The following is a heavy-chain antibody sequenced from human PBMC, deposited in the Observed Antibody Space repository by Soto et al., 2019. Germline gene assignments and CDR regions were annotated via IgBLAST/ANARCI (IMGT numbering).Heavy chain of an antibody. CDR1: GGSFSGYY. D-gene: IGHD2-2*01. CDR2: INPSGST. V-gene: IGHV4-34*01. J-gene: IGHJ6*02. CDR3: ARGPAPPFYGMDV. Sequence: PSETLSLTGAVYGGSFSGYYWNWIRQPPGKGLEWIWEINPSGSTNDNPSLNSRVTISVDTSKNQFSLKLSSVTAADTAVYYCARGPAPPFYGMDVWGQGTTVTVSS.